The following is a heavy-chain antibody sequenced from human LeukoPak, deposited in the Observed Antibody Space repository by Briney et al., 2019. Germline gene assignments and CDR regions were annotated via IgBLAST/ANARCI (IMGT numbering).Heavy chain of an antibody. D-gene: IGHD5-12*01. J-gene: IGHJ4*02. CDR1: GFSLRNSGLR. CDR2: ILWNDDK. Sequence: SGPTLLNPTQTLTQTCTFSGFSLRNSGLRAVSIRQPPGKALEWLALILWNDDKRYSPSLKSRLTITKDTSKNQVVLTMTNMEPVDTATYYCAHRLCSGYGEFDYWGQGTLVTVSS. V-gene: IGHV2-5*01. CDR3: AHRLCSGYGEFDY.